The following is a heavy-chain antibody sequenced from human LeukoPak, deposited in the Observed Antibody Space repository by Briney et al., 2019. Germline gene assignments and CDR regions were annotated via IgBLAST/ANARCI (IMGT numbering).Heavy chain of an antibody. V-gene: IGHV4-34*01. J-gene: IGHJ6*03. CDR3: ARLRYFDWLLFRYYYYYMDV. CDR1: GGSFSGYY. Sequence: SETLSLTCAVYGGSFSGYYWSWIRQPPGKGLEWIGEINHSGSTNYNPSLKSRVTISVDTSKNQFSLKLSSVTAADTAVYYCARLRYFDWLLFRYYYYYMDVWGKGTAVTISS. D-gene: IGHD3-9*01. CDR2: INHSGST.